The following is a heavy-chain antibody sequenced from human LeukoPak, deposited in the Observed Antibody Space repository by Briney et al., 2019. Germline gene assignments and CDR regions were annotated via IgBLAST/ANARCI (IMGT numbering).Heavy chain of an antibody. CDR3: ARVRINSGSHYDHAFDI. Sequence: SETLSLTCTVSGGSISSYYWSWIRQPPGKGLEWIGYIYYSGSTNYNPSLKSRVTISVDTSKNQFSLKLSSVTAADTAVYYCARVRINSGSHYDHAFDIWGQGTMVTVSS. CDR2: IYYSGST. V-gene: IGHV4-59*01. D-gene: IGHD1-26*01. CDR1: GGSISSYY. J-gene: IGHJ3*02.